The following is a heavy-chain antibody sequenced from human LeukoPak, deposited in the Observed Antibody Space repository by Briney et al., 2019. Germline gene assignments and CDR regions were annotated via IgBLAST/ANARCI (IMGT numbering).Heavy chain of an antibody. CDR2: TYYSGST. CDR3: ARDAYYYDSSGSYYYYGMDV. Sequence: PSETLSLTCTVPGGSISSGGYYWSWIRQHPGEGLERIGNTYYSGSTYYNPSLKSRVTISVDTSKNQFSLKLSSVTAADTAVYYCARDAYYYDSSGSYYYYGMDVWGQGTTVTVSS. D-gene: IGHD3-22*01. V-gene: IGHV4-31*03. CDR1: GGSISSGGYY. J-gene: IGHJ6*02.